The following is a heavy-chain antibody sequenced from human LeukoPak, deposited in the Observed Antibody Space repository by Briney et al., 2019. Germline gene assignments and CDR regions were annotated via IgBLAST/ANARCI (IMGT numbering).Heavy chain of an antibody. CDR1: GYSFTSYW. CDR3: ARGGYCSSTSCPGDY. D-gene: IGHD2-2*01. CDR2: IYPGDSDT. J-gene: IGHJ4*02. V-gene: IGHV5-51*01. Sequence: GESLKISCKGSGYSFTSYWIGWVRQMPGKGLEWMGIIYPGDSDTRYSPSFQGQVTISADKSISTAYLQWSSLKGSDTAMYYCARGGYCSSTSCPGDYWGQGTLVTVSS.